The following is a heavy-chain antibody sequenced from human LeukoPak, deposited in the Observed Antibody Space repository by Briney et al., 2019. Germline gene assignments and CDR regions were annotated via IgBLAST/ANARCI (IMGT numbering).Heavy chain of an antibody. CDR3: ARVLLWFGVPNAFDI. V-gene: IGHV4-34*01. CDR1: GGSFSGYY. D-gene: IGHD3-10*01. Sequence: PSETLSLTCAVYGGSFSGYYWSWIRQPPGKGLEWIGEINHSGSTNYNPSLKSRVTISVDTSKNQFSLKLSSVTAADTAVYYCARVLLWFGVPNAFDIWGQGTMVTVSS. CDR2: INHSGST. J-gene: IGHJ3*02.